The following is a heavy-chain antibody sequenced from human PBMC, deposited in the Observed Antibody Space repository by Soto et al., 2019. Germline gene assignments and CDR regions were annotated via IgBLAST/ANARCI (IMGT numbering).Heavy chain of an antibody. CDR2: ISAYNGNT. V-gene: IGHV1-18*01. CDR3: ARITVVVAAPYFDY. J-gene: IGHJ4*02. D-gene: IGHD2-15*01. Sequence: QVQLVQSGAEVKKPGASVKVSCKASGYTFTSYGISWVRQAPGQGLEWMGWISAYNGNTNYAQKLQGIVTMTTVTSTSTAFMELRSLSSDDTAVYYCARITVVVAAPYFDYWGQVTLVTVSS. CDR1: GYTFTSYG.